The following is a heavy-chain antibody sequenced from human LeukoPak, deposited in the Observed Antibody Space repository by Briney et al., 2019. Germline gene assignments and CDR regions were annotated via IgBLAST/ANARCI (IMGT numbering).Heavy chain of an antibody. CDR2: INQDGGEK. Sequence: RSGGSLRLSCAASGFTFRIHWLSWVRQAPGKGLEWVAKINQDGGEKYYGDPVKGRVTISRDNAKNSLYLQMNSLRAEDTAVYYCARGSGWYVGLDYWGRGTLVTVSS. CDR1: GFTFRIHW. D-gene: IGHD6-19*01. V-gene: IGHV3-7*03. CDR3: ARGSGWYVGLDY. J-gene: IGHJ4*02.